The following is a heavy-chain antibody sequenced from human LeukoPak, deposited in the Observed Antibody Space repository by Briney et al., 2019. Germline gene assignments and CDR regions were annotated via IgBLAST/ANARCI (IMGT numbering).Heavy chain of an antibody. CDR3: ARAYANYGDY. Sequence: ASVKVYCKASGYTFNAFFIHWERQAPGQGLEWLGWINPHSGDTTYAQNFQGRVTMTRDTSISTIYMEVTSLISDDTAIYYCARAYANYGDYWGQGTLVTVSS. J-gene: IGHJ4*02. CDR1: GYTFNAFF. CDR2: INPHSGDT. V-gene: IGHV1-2*02. D-gene: IGHD3-10*01.